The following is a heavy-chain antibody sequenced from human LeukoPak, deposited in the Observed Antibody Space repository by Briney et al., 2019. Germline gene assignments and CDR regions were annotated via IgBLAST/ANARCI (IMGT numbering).Heavy chain of an antibody. Sequence: ASVKVSCKASGYTFTGYYMHWVRQAPGQGLEWMGWINPNSGGTNYAQKFQGRVTTTRDTSISTAYMELSRLTSDDTAVYSCARSAGVRGIAVYYFDYWGQGTPVTVSS. V-gene: IGHV1-2*02. D-gene: IGHD3-10*01. J-gene: IGHJ4*02. CDR3: ARSAGVRGIAVYYFDY. CDR2: INPNSGGT. CDR1: GYTFTGYY.